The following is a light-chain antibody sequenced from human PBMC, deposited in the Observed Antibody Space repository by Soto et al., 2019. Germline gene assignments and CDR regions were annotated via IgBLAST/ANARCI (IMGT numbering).Light chain of an antibody. CDR3: MSYTSSTTVV. V-gene: IGLV2-11*01. Sequence: QSALTQPRSVSGSPGQSVTISCTGTSSDVGGYDFVSWYQQHPGKAPKLMISDVSKRPSGVPDRFSGSKSGNTASLTISGLQAEDEADYYCMSYTSSTTVVFGGGTQLTVL. J-gene: IGLJ2*01. CDR2: DVS. CDR1: SSDVGGYDF.